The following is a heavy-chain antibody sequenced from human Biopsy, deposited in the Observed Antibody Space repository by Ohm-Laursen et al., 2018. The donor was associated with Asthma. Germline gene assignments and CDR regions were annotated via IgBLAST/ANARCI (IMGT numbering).Heavy chain of an antibody. D-gene: IGHD6-19*01. CDR3: ARGDSSGWSHYYFDY. CDR2: IYSGGTS. Sequence: SLRLSCAASGFTVSRDHMFWVRQAPGKGLEWVSVIYSGGTSHTADSVRGRFTTSRDFSKNTLHLQMHSLRVEDTAVCYCARGDSSGWSHYYFDYWGQGTLVTVSS. CDR1: GFTVSRDH. V-gene: IGHV3-53*01. J-gene: IGHJ4*02.